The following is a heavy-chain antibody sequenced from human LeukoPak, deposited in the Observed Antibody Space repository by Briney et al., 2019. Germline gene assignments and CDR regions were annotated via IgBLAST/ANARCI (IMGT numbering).Heavy chain of an antibody. Sequence: SETLSLTCTVSGGSISSGSYYWSCIRQPAGKGLEWIGRIYTSGSTNYNPSLKSRVTISVDTSKNQFSLKLSSVTAADTAVYYCARDNWGTIDYWGQGTLVTVSS. D-gene: IGHD7-27*01. V-gene: IGHV4-61*02. J-gene: IGHJ4*02. CDR1: GGSISSGSYY. CDR2: IYTSGST. CDR3: ARDNWGTIDY.